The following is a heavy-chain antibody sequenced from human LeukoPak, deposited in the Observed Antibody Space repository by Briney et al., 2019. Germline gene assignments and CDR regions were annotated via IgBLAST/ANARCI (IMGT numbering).Heavy chain of an antibody. Sequence: GSLRLSCAASGFTFSSFWMSWIRQPPGKGLEWIGYIYYSGSTNHNPSLKSRITISVDTSKNQFSLKLSSVTAADTAVYYCARHGESSSWYAGGAFDIWGQGTMVTVSS. J-gene: IGHJ3*02. D-gene: IGHD6-13*01. CDR2: IYYSGST. CDR1: GFTFSSFW. CDR3: ARHGESSSWYAGGAFDI. V-gene: IGHV4-59*08.